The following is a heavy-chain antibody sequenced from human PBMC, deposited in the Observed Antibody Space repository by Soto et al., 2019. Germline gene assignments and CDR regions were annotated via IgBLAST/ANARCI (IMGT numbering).Heavy chain of an antibody. CDR3: AHKGGGDRILDY. J-gene: IGHJ4*02. V-gene: IGHV2-5*02. CDR1: GFSLSTSGVG. CDR2: IYWDDAK. Sequence: QITLKESGPTLVKPTQTLTLTCTFSGFSLSTSGVGVGWIRQPPGKALEWLALIYWDDAKHYSPFLKSRLTLPKDTSKNQMGLTVANMDPVDTTTYYCAHKGGGDRILDYWGQGTLVTVSS. D-gene: IGHD3-16*01.